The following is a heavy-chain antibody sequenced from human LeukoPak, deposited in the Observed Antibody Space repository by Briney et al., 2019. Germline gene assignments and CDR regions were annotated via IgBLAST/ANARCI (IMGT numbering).Heavy chain of an antibody. Sequence: SETLSLTCTVSGDSISSYYWYWFRQPPGKELEWIACIYYSGITHYNPSLKSRVTISLDTSKNQFSLRLSSVTAADTAVYYCAREGIVRTYDQWGQGTLVTVSS. J-gene: IGHJ4*02. D-gene: IGHD2/OR15-2a*01. CDR2: IYYSGIT. CDR3: AREGIVRTYDQ. V-gene: IGHV4-59*12. CDR1: GDSISSYY.